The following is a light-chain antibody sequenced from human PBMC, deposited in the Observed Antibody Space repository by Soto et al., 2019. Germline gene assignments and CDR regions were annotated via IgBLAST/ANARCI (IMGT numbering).Light chain of an antibody. V-gene: IGKV3-20*01. CDR1: QSVDSMY. Sequence: ETVLTQSPGTLSLSPGDRATLSCRASQSVDSMYLAWYQQIPGLPPRLLIYGTSNRAAGIPVRFSGSGSGTDFTLTISRLEPEDFAVYYCQQYGSSWYTFGQGTKLEIK. CDR2: GTS. J-gene: IGKJ2*01. CDR3: QQYGSSWYT.